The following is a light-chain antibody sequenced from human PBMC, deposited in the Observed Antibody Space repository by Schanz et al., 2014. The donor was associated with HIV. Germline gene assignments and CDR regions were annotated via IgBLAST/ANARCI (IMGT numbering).Light chain of an antibody. Sequence: QSALTQPASVSGSPGQSITISCTGTSSDVGSYNLLSWYQQYPGKALKLMIYEISKWPSGVSNRFSGSKSGNTASLTISGLQAEDEADYYCCSYTGSGTLVFGGGTKLTVL. CDR1: SSDVGSYNL. J-gene: IGLJ2*01. CDR2: EIS. V-gene: IGLV2-23*02. CDR3: CSYTGSGTLV.